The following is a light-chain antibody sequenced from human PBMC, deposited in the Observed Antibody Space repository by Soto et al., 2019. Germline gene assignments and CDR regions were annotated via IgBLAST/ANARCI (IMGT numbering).Light chain of an antibody. J-gene: IGKJ1*01. CDR2: DAS. CDR1: QSVSSGY. Sequence: EIVLTQSPATLSLSPGERATLSCGASQSVSSGYLAWYQHKPGLAPRLLICDASSWTTGIPDRFSGSGSGTDFTLTISRLEPEDFAVYYCQQYGSSPKTFGQGTKVEIK. CDR3: QQYGSSPKT. V-gene: IGKV3D-20*01.